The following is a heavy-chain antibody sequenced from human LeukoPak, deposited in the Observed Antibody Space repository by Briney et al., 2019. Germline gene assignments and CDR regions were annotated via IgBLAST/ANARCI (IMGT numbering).Heavy chain of an antibody. CDR3: VRIYYDILTGYVTFDY. CDR2: IYYSGST. Sequence: SDTLSLTCTVSGGSISSGGYYWSWIRQHPGKGLEGIGDIYYSGSTYYHPSLKSRVTISVDTSKNQSSLKLRSVTAADTAVYYCVRIYYDILTGYVTFDYWGQGTLVTVSS. J-gene: IGHJ4*02. D-gene: IGHD3-9*01. V-gene: IGHV4-31*03. CDR1: GGSISSGGYY.